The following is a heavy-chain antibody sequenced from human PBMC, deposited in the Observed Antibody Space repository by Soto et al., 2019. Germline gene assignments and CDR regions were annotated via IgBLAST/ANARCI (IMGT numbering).Heavy chain of an antibody. V-gene: IGHV1-69*12. D-gene: IGHD2-15*01. J-gene: IGHJ5*02. CDR2: IIPIFGTA. CDR1: GGTFSSYA. Sequence: QVQLVQSGAEVKKPGSSVKVSCKASGGTFSSYAISWVRQAPGQGLEWMGGIIPIFGTANYAQKFQGRVTITADESTSTAYMELSSLRSEDTAVYYCAREYWSGGSCYSGWFDPWGQGTLFTVSS. CDR3: AREYWSGGSCYSGWFDP.